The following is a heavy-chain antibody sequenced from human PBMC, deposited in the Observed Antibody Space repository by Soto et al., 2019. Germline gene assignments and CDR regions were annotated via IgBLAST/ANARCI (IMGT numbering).Heavy chain of an antibody. D-gene: IGHD3-22*01. Sequence: GSLRLSCEVSGFTFSDLGLDWVRQAPGKGLEWVAIISHDGSKRFYADSVKGRFTISRDNSKNTLYLQMSSLRPEDTALYYCAKTATYVDGYDNTGYSSEDYWGHGTLVTVSS. CDR2: ISHDGSKR. V-gene: IGHV3-30*18. CDR1: GFTFSDLG. CDR3: AKTATYVDGYDNTGYSSEDY. J-gene: IGHJ4*01.